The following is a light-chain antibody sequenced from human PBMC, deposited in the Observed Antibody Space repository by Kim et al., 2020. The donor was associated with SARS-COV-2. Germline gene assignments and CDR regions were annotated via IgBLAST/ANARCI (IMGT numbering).Light chain of an antibody. Sequence: DVVMTQSPLSLPVTLGQPASISCKSSQSLVHSDGNTYFSWFQQRPGQSPRRLIYRVSKRDSGVPDRFSGSGSGTDYTLTISRVEAEDVGVYYCMQGTHWPFPFGPGTKVDIK. J-gene: IGKJ3*01. CDR1: QSLVHSDGNTY. CDR2: RVS. V-gene: IGKV2-30*02. CDR3: MQGTHWPFP.